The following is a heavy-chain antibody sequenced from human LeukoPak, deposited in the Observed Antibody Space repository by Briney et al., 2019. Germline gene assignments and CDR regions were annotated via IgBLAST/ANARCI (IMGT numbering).Heavy chain of an antibody. Sequence: SETLSLTCTVSGYSISSGYYWGWIRRPPGKGLEWIGSIYHSGSTYYNPSLKSRVTISVDTSKNQFSLKLSSVTAADTAVYYCARDRLHRNFDYWGQGTLVTVSS. J-gene: IGHJ4*02. CDR2: IYHSGST. CDR3: ARDRLHRNFDY. V-gene: IGHV4-38-2*02. D-gene: IGHD6-6*01. CDR1: GYSISSGYY.